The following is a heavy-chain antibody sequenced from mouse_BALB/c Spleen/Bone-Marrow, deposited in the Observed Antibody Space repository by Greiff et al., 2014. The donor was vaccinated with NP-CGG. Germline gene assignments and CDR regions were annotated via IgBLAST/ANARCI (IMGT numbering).Heavy chain of an antibody. Sequence: EVKLVESGPELEKPGASVKISCKASGHSFTGYNMNWVKQSHGKSLEWIGNIDPYYGTTTFNQKFKDKATLTVDKSSSTAYMQLKSLTSEDSAVYYCTRSGAYFRDWFAYWGQGTLVTVPA. J-gene: IGHJ3*01. D-gene: IGHD2-14*01. V-gene: IGHV1-39*01. CDR2: IDPYYGTT. CDR1: GHSFTGYN. CDR3: TRSGAYFRDWFAY.